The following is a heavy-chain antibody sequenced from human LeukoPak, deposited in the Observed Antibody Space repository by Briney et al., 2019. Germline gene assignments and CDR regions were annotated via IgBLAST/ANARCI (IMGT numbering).Heavy chain of an antibody. CDR1: GFTFSSYA. CDR3: AREGPRGNSQFDY. Sequence: GGSLRLSCSASGFTFSSYAMHWVRQAPGKGLEYVSAISSNGGSTYYADSVKGRFTISRDNSKNTLYLQMNSLRAEDTAVYYCAREGPRGNSQFDYWGQGTLVTVSS. D-gene: IGHD2/OR15-2a*01. V-gene: IGHV3-64*04. CDR2: ISSNGGST. J-gene: IGHJ4*02.